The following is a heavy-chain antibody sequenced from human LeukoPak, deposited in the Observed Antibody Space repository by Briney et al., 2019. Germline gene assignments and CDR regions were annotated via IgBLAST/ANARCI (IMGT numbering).Heavy chain of an antibody. CDR3: ARAITGSPSENDY. CDR1: DGSISSSSYY. D-gene: IGHD1-14*01. V-gene: IGHV4-39*07. Sequence: PSETLSLTCTVSDGSISSSSYYWGWIRQPPGKGLEWIGSIYHSGSTYYNPSLKSRVTISVDTSKNQFSLKLSSVTAADTAVYYCARAITGSPSENDYWGQGTLVTVSS. J-gene: IGHJ4*02. CDR2: IYHSGST.